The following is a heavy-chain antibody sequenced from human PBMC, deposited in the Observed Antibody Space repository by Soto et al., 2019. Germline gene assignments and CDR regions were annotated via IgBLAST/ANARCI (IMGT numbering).Heavy chain of an antibody. CDR3: ARDGGGYSSSWDYYYGMDV. Sequence: SETLSLTCAVSGGSISSSNWWSWVRQPPGKGLEWIGEIYHSGSTNYNPSLKSRVTISVDKSKNQFSLKLSSVTAADTAVYYCARDGGGYSSSWDYYYGMDVWGQGTTVT. CDR2: IYHSGST. V-gene: IGHV4-4*02. J-gene: IGHJ6*02. CDR1: GGSISSSNW. D-gene: IGHD6-13*01.